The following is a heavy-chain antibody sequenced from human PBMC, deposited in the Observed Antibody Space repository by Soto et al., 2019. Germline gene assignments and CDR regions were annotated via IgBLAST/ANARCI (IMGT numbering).Heavy chain of an antibody. Sequence: QLLESGPGLVKPSETLSLTCTVSGGSISSSSYYWGWIRQPPGKGLEWIGSIYYSGSTYYNPSLKSRVTISVDTSKNQFSLKLSSVTAADTAVYYCASGFSGYDLEDRYYYGMDVWGQGTTVTVSS. J-gene: IGHJ6*02. CDR2: IYYSGST. CDR3: ASGFSGYDLEDRYYYGMDV. CDR1: GGSISSSSYY. D-gene: IGHD5-12*01. V-gene: IGHV4-39*01.